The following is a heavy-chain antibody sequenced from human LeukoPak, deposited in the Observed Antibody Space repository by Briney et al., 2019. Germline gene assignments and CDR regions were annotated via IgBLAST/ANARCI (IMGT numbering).Heavy chain of an antibody. Sequence: GGSLRLSCAASGFTFDDYGMSWVRQAPGKGLEWVSAISGSGGSTYYADSVKGRFTISRDNSKNTLYLQMNSLRAEDTAVYYCAKLATAANVDYWGQGTLVTVSS. CDR1: GFTFDDYG. CDR3: AKLATAANVDY. J-gene: IGHJ4*02. D-gene: IGHD2-15*01. V-gene: IGHV3-23*01. CDR2: ISGSGGST.